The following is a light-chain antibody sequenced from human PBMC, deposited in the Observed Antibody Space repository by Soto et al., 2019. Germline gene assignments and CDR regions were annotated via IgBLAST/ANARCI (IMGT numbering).Light chain of an antibody. CDR2: DSS. V-gene: IGKV3-11*01. CDR3: QQRSDWPWT. Sequence: EIVLTQSPATLSLSPGERATXXXXASQSVSSNLAWYRQKPGQAPRLLIYDSSNRAAGIPARFSGSGSGTDFTLTVSSLEPEDFVVYYCQQRSDWPWTFGQGTKVDIK. J-gene: IGKJ1*01. CDR1: QSVSSN.